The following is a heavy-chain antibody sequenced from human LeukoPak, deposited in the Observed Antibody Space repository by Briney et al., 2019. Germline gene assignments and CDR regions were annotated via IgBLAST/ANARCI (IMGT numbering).Heavy chain of an antibody. J-gene: IGHJ4*02. CDR1: GFTFSSYS. CDR3: ARDQAAGPYFDY. V-gene: IGHV3-21*01. Sequence: GGSLRLSCAASGFTFSSYSMKWVRQAPGKGLEWVSSISSSSSYIYYADSVKGRFTISRDNAKNSLYLQMNSLRAEDTAVYYCARDQAAGPYFDYWGQGTLVTVSS. D-gene: IGHD6-13*01. CDR2: ISSSSSYI.